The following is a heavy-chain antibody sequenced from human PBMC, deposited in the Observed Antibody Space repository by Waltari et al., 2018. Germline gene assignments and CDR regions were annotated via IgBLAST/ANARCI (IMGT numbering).Heavy chain of an antibody. Sequence: QVQLVQSGAEVKKPGASVKVSCKASGYTFTSYAMPWVRQAPGQRLEWMGWINAGNGNTKYSQKFQGRVTITRDTSASTAYMELSSLRSEDTAVYYCARDRLDVNAFDIWGQGTMVTVSS. D-gene: IGHD1-1*01. J-gene: IGHJ3*02. V-gene: IGHV1-3*01. CDR1: GYTFTSYA. CDR3: ARDRLDVNAFDI. CDR2: INAGNGNT.